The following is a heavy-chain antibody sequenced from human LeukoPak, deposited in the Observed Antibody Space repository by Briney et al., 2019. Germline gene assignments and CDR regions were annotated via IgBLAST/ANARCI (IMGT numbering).Heavy chain of an antibody. V-gene: IGHV4-34*01. D-gene: IGHD6-19*01. J-gene: IGHJ4*02. CDR2: INHSGST. CDR3: ARGPLDSSGWYSPFDY. Sequence: SETLSLTCAIYGGSFSGYYWSWIRQPPGKGLEWIGEINHSGSTNYNPSLKSRVTISVDTSKNQFSLKLSSVTAADTAVYYCARGPLDSSGWYSPFDYWGQGTLVTVSS. CDR1: GGSFSGYY.